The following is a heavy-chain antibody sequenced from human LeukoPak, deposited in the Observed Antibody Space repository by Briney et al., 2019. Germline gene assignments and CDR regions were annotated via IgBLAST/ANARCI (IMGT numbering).Heavy chain of an antibody. CDR1: GYTFTGYY. V-gene: IGHV1-2*02. D-gene: IGHD6-13*01. Sequence: ASVKVSCKASGYTFTGYYMHWVRQAPGQGLEWMGWTNPNSGGTNYAQKFQGRVTMTRDTSISTAYMELSRLRSDDTAVYYCARDSSSWYLRRYYFDYWGQGTLVTVSS. J-gene: IGHJ4*02. CDR3: ARDSSSWYLRRYYFDY. CDR2: TNPNSGGT.